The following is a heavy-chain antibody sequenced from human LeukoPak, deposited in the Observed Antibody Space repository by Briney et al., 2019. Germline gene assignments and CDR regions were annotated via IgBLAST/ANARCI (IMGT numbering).Heavy chain of an antibody. CDR2: IYSGGST. D-gene: IGHD1-26*01. CDR1: GFTVSSNY. J-gene: IGHJ4*02. V-gene: IGHV3-66*02. Sequence: GGSLRLSCAASGFTVSSNYMSWVRQAPGKGLEWVSVIYSGGSTYYADSVKGRFTISRDSSKNTLHLQVNSLRAEDTAVYYCARVTTLGARIIDYWGQGTLVTVSS. CDR3: ARVTTLGARIIDY.